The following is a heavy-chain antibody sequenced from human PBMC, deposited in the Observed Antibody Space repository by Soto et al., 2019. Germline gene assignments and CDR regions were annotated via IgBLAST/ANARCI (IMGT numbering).Heavy chain of an antibody. CDR2: ISYDGSNK. J-gene: IGHJ6*03. CDR1: GFTFSSYG. Sequence: PGGSLRLSCAASGFTFSSYGMHWVRQAPGKGLEWVAVISYDGSNKYYADSVKGRFTISRDNSKNTLYLQMNSLRAEDTAVYYCAKDAHYCSGGSCYEKQDYYYMDVWEKGPRSPSP. V-gene: IGHV3-30*18. CDR3: AKDAHYCSGGSCYEKQDYYYMDV. D-gene: IGHD2-15*01.